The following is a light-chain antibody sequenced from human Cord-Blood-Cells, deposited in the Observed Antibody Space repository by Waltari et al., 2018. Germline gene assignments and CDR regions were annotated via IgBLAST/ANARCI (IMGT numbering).Light chain of an antibody. J-gene: IGKJ5*01. V-gene: IGKV1-9*01. Sequence: DIQLTQSPSFLSASVGDRVTITCWASQGISSYLAWYQQKPGKAPKLLIYAASTLQSGVPSRFSGSGSGTEVTLTISSLQPEDFATYYCQQLNSYPITFGQGTRLEIK. CDR3: QQLNSYPIT. CDR1: QGISSY. CDR2: AAS.